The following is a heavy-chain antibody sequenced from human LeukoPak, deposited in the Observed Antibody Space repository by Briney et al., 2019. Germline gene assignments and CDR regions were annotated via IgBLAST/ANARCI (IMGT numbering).Heavy chain of an antibody. J-gene: IGHJ6*04. Sequence: GGSLRLSCAASGFTFSNYWMSWVRQAPGKRLEWVANINQDSSEKYYVDSVKGRFTISRDNAKNSLYLQMNSLRAEDTAVYYCAELGITMIGGVWGKGTTVTISS. V-gene: IGHV3-7*01. CDR2: INQDSSEK. D-gene: IGHD3-10*02. CDR3: AELGITMIGGV. CDR1: GFTFSNYW.